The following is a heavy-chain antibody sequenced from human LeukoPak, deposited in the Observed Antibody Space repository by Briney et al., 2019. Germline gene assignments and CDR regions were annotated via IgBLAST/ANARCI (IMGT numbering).Heavy chain of an antibody. Sequence: GGSLRLSCAASAFTFGSSAMNWVRQAPGKGLEWVSAISGSGDSTYYADSVKGRFTISRDNSKNTLYLQVNSLRAEDTAVYYCAKPRGDYVSYHYGIDVWGQGTTVTVSS. CDR3: AKPRGDYVSYHYGIDV. CDR1: AFTFGSSA. CDR2: ISGSGDST. V-gene: IGHV3-23*01. J-gene: IGHJ6*02. D-gene: IGHD4-17*01.